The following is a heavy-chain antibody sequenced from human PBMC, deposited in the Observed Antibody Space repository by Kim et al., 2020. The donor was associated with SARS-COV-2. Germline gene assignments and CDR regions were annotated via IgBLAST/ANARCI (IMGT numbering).Heavy chain of an antibody. V-gene: IGHV3-21*01. CDR3: ATTLVQTYNDFLIGDYVEPGY. J-gene: IGHJ4*02. Sequence: GGSLRLSCAASGFTFSSYTLNWVRQAPGKGLEWVSSVSSGPHTTYYADSVKGRFTISRDNAKKSLFLQLDSLRVEDTAVYYCATTLVQTYNDFLIGDYVEPGYWGQGTLVTVSS. D-gene: IGHD3-3*01. CDR2: VSSGPHTT. CDR1: GFTFSSYT.